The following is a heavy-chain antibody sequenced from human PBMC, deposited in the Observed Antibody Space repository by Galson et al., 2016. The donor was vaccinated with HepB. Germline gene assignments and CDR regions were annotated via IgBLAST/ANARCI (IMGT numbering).Heavy chain of an antibody. D-gene: IGHD2-21*01. Sequence: SETLSLTCTVSGGSITSSRYYWGWIRQPPGKGLEWIGNIYYSGNTYYNPSLKSRVTISVDTSKNQFSLNLRSVTAADTAVYYCARHDSYNKHYHYGLDVWGQGTAVTVSS. CDR1: GGSITSSRYY. V-gene: IGHV4-39*01. CDR2: IYYSGNT. CDR3: ARHDSYNKHYHYGLDV. J-gene: IGHJ6*02.